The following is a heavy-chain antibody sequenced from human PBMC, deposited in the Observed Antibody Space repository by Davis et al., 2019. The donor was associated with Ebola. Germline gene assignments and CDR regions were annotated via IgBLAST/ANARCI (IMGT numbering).Heavy chain of an antibody. J-gene: IGHJ4*02. D-gene: IGHD3-22*01. V-gene: IGHV3-21*01. CDR1: GFTFSSYS. CDR2: ISSSSSYI. Sequence: GESLKISCAASGFTFSSYSMNWVRQAPGKGLEWVSSISSSSSYIYYADSVKGRFTISRDNAKNSLYLQMNSLRAEDTAVYYCAREPGLYYYDSSGYYLDYWGQGTLVTVSS. CDR3: AREPGLYYYDSSGYYLDY.